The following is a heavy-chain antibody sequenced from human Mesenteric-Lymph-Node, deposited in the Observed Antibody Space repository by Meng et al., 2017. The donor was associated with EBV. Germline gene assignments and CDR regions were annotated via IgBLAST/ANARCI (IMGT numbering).Heavy chain of an antibody. CDR2: ISSSGSTI. V-gene: IGHV3-48*04. J-gene: IGHJ2*01. CDR3: AREFMAVFDL. CDR1: GFTFSDSA. Sequence: EVQVVESGGGLIQPGGSLRLSCAASGFTFSDSAMAWVRQAPGKGLEWVSYISSSGSTIYYADSVKGRFTISRDNAKNSLYLQMNSLRAEDTAVYYCAREFMAVFDLWGRGTLVTVSS. D-gene: IGHD6-19*01.